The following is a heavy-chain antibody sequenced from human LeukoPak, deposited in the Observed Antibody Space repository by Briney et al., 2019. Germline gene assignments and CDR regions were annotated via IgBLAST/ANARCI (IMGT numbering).Heavy chain of an antibody. J-gene: IGHJ4*02. V-gene: IGHV4-59*12. CDR2: IYYSGST. CDR3: ARVQLEGYFDY. CDR1: GGSISSYY. Sequence: PETLSLTCTVSGGSISSYYWSWIRQPPGKGLEWIGYIYYSGSTNYNPSLKSRVTMSVDTSKNQFSLKLSSVTAADTAVYYCARVQLEGYFDYWGQGTLVTVSS. D-gene: IGHD3-3*01.